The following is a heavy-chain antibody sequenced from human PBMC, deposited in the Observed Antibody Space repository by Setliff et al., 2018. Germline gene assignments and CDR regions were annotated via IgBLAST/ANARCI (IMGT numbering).Heavy chain of an antibody. Sequence: ASVKVSCKASGYTLSNSILSWVRQAPGQGLEWVGWISPYTGNTYYAPRLQDRVTLTADTSTNTAYMELRSLISDDTAVYYCSRLVRFCTRTTCQRLSGDEFWGQGTLVTVSS. CDR3: SRLVRFCTRTTCQRLSGDEF. CDR1: GYTLSNSI. V-gene: IGHV1-18*01. CDR2: ISPYTGNT. D-gene: IGHD2-8*01. J-gene: IGHJ4*02.